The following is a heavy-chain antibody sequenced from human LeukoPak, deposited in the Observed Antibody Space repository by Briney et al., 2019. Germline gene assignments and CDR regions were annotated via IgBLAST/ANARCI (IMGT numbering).Heavy chain of an antibody. V-gene: IGHV4-59*01. CDR1: GGSISSYY. J-gene: IGHJ6*02. CDR3: ARRKGYCSSTSCTDYYYYGMDV. CDR2: IYYSGST. D-gene: IGHD2-2*01. Sequence: KPSETLSLTCTVSGGSISSYYRSWIRQPPGKGLEWIGYIYYSGSTNYNPSLKSRVTISVDTSKNQFSLKLSSVTAADTAVYYCARRKGYCSSTSCTDYYYYGMDVWGQGTTVTVSS.